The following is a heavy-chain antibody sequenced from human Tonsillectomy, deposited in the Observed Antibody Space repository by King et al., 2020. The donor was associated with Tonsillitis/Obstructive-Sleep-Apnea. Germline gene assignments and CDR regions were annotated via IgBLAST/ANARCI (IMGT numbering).Heavy chain of an antibody. D-gene: IGHD1-26*01. V-gene: IGHV3-48*02. J-gene: IGHJ4*02. Sequence: QLVQSGGGLVQPGGSLRLSCAASGFTFSSYSFNWVRQAPGKGLEWVAYISSGGRTIYYADSAKGRFTISRDNGKNSLYLQMNSLRDGDTAVYYCARDTGSFHFWGQGTLVTVSS. CDR3: ARDTGSFHF. CDR1: GFTFSSYS. CDR2: ISSGGRTI.